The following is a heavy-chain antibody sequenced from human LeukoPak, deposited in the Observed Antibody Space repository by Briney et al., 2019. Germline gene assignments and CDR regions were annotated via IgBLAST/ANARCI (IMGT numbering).Heavy chain of an antibody. CDR2: IYTSGST. V-gene: IGHV4-61*02. CDR1: GGSISSGSYY. J-gene: IGHJ6*03. CDR3: ARASKLPPSGYYYMDV. Sequence: PSETLSLTCTVSGGSISSGSYYWSWIRQPAGKGLEWIGRIYTSGSTNYNPSLKSRLTISVDTSKNQFSLKLSSVTAADTAVYYCARASKLPPSGYYYMDVWGKGTTVTVSS. D-gene: IGHD1-7*01.